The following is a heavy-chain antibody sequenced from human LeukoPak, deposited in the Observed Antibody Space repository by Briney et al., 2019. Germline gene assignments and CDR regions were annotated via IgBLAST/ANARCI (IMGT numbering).Heavy chain of an antibody. J-gene: IGHJ4*02. CDR3: ARERQGVRGVILSD. CDR1: RYNFATYW. Sequence: GEPLKISCQGSRYNFATYWISWVRQVPGTGLEWMGRIDPGDSYTEYSPSFQGHVTISSDKSINTAYLQWSGLKASDSAIYYCARERQGVRGVILSDWGQGTLVSVSS. CDR2: IDPGDSYT. V-gene: IGHV5-10-1*01. D-gene: IGHD3-10*01.